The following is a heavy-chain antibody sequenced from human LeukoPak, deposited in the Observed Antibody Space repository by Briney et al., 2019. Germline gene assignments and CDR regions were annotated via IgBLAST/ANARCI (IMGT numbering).Heavy chain of an antibody. CDR2: ISSSSSYI. CDR1: GFIFSTYT. CDR3: ARQTGITLDI. J-gene: IGHJ3*02. V-gene: IGHV3-21*01. D-gene: IGHD3-10*01. Sequence: GGSLRLSCAASGFIFSTYTMNWVRQAPGKGLEWVSSISSSSSYIYYADSVKGRFTISRDNPKNSLFLQMNSLRAEDTAVYYRARQTGITLDIWGQGTMVTVSS.